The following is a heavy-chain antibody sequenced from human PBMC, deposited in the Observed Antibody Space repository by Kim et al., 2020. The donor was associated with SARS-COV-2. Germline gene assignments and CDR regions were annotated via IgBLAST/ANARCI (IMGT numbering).Heavy chain of an antibody. CDR2: ISYDGSNK. Sequence: GGSLRLSCAASGFTFSSYGMHWVRQAPGKGLEWVAVISYDGSNKYYADSVKGRFTISRDNSKNTLYLQMNSLRAEDTAVYYCAKDEGDCSSTSCHYWYFDLWGRGTLVTVSS. V-gene: IGHV3-30*18. D-gene: IGHD2-2*01. J-gene: IGHJ2*01. CDR1: GFTFSSYG. CDR3: AKDEGDCSSTSCHYWYFDL.